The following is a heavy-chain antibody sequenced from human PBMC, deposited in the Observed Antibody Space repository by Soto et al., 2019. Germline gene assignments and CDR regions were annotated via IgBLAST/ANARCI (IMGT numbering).Heavy chain of an antibody. V-gene: IGHV1-69*01. CDR1: GDSFSSYA. D-gene: IGHD2-15*01. Sequence: QVQVVQSGAEVKKPGSSVKVSCTGSGDSFSSYAISWVRQAPGQGLEWMVGIIPILTTANYAQKFQDRVTITADESTSTAYMEVSSLTSEDTAVYYCVRKARGGNYFILDFWSQGTLVTVSS. CDR3: VRKARGGNYFILDF. CDR2: IIPILTTA. J-gene: IGHJ4*02.